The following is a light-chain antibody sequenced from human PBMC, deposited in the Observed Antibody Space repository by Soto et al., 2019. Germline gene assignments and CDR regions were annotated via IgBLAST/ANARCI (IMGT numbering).Light chain of an antibody. CDR2: GAS. J-gene: IGKJ5*01. V-gene: IGKV3-20*01. Sequence: EIGLTQSPATLSLSPGERATLSCRASQSVSSYLAWYQQKPGQAPRLLIYGASSRATGIPDRFSGSGSGTDFTLTISRLEPEDFAVYYCQQYGSSPFTFRQGTRLEIK. CDR1: QSVSSY. CDR3: QQYGSSPFT.